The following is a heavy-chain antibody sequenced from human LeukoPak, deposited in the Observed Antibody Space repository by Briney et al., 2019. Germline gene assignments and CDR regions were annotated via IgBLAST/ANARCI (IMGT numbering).Heavy chain of an antibody. CDR1: GGSISSYY. CDR3: ASFAGSGTPRY. Sequence: PSETLSLTCTVSGGSISSYYWSWIRQPPGKGLEWIGYIYYSGSTNYNPSLKSRVTISVDTSKNQFSLKLSSVTAADTAVYYCASFAGSGTPRYWGQGTLVTVSS. CDR2: IYYSGST. V-gene: IGHV4-59*01. J-gene: IGHJ4*02. D-gene: IGHD3-3*01.